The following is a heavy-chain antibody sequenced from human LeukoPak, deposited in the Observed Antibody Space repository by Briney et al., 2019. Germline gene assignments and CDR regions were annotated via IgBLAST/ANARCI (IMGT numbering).Heavy chain of an antibody. Sequence: ASXXVSCKASGGTFSSYAISWVRQAPGQGLEWMGGIIPIFGTANYAQKFQGRVTITGEESTSTAYMELSSLRSEDTAVYYCARDSSRGYSGYESDYWGQGTLVTVSS. J-gene: IGHJ4*02. CDR3: ARDSSRGYSGYESDY. V-gene: IGHV1-69*01. CDR1: GGTFSSYA. CDR2: IIPIFGTA. D-gene: IGHD5-12*01.